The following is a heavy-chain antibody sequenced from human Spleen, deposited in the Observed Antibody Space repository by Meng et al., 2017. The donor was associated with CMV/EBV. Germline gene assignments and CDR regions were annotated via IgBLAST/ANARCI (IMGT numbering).Heavy chain of an antibody. CDR2: VSGENGET. Sequence: QVQLVQSGAEVKNPGASMKVSCKASGYKFDIYAITWVRQAPGQGLEWVGWVSGENGETNYGQKFQDRVTVTADTLTKTAYMEMRSLRSDDSAMYYCARAGAAVTTNFDFWGQGTLVTVSS. CDR1: GYKFDIYA. V-gene: IGHV1-18*01. J-gene: IGHJ4*02. CDR3: ARAGAAVTTNFDF. D-gene: IGHD4-17*01.